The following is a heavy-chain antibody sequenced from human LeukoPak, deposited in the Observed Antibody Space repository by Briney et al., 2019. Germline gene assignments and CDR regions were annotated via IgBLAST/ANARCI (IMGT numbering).Heavy chain of an antibody. Sequence: SETLSLTCTVSGGSISSGGYYWSWIRQHPGKGLEWIGYIYYSGSTNYNPSLKSRVTISVDTSKIQFSLKLSSVTAADTAVYYCARTPTYSSSWIFDYWGQGTLVTVSS. V-gene: IGHV4-61*08. D-gene: IGHD6-13*01. J-gene: IGHJ4*02. CDR3: ARTPTYSSSWIFDY. CDR1: GGSISSGGYY. CDR2: IYYSGST.